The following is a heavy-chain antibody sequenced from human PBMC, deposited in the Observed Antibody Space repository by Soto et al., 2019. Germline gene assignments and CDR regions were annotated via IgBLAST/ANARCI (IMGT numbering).Heavy chain of an antibody. D-gene: IGHD2-15*01. J-gene: IGHJ4*02. Sequence: QVQLVESGGGVVQPGRSLRLSCAASGFTFSSYAMHWVRQAPGKGLEWVAVISYDGSNKYYADSVRGRVTISRDNSKNTLYLQMNSLRADDTAVYYCAKAAATYYCSGGYCYNYYFDSWGQGTLVTVSS. CDR1: GFTFSSYA. CDR2: ISYDGSNK. V-gene: IGHV3-30*04. CDR3: AKAAATYYCSGGYCYNYYFDS.